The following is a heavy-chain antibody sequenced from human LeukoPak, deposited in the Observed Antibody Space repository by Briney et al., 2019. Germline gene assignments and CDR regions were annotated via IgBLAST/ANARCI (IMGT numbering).Heavy chain of an antibody. D-gene: IGHD2-15*01. Sequence: EGSLRLSCAVSGFSVRSNYMSWVRQPPGKGLEWVSVIYSGGATKHADSVKGRFIISRDNSKNTLYLQMNNLRAEDTAVYYCAREKKCSGGSCYGDAFDIWGQGTMVTVSS. CDR2: IYSGGAT. CDR3: AREKKCSGGSCYGDAFDI. V-gene: IGHV3-66*01. CDR1: GFSVRSNY. J-gene: IGHJ3*02.